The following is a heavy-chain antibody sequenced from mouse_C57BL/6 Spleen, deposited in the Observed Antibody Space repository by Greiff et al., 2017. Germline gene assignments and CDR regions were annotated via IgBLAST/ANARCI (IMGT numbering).Heavy chain of an antibody. Sequence: QVQLKQPGAELVKPGASVKLSCKASGYTFTSYWMHWVKQRPGRGLEWIGRIDPNSGGTKYNEKFKSKATLTVAKPSSTAYMQLSSLTSEDSAVYFCAISRYYYGCILYFYVWLTGTTVSVSS. J-gene: IGHJ1*03. CDR2: IDPNSGGT. V-gene: IGHV1-72*01. CDR1: GYTFTSYW. D-gene: IGHD1-1*01. CDR3: AISRYYYGCILYFYV.